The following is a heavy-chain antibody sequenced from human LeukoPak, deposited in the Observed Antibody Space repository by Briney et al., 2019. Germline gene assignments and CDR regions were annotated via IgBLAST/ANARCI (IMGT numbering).Heavy chain of an antibody. CDR3: VREGEYGEDYY. D-gene: IGHD4-17*01. V-gene: IGHV4-31*03. J-gene: IGHJ4*02. CDR1: GGSSVSSGGYY. CDR2: FYHRA. Sequence: SETLSLTCTVSGGSSVSSGGYYWTWIRPHPEKGLEWIGYFYHRASYNPSLKGRVTISIDTSKNQFSLRLTSVTAADTALYYCVREGEYGEDYYWGQGIQVIVSA.